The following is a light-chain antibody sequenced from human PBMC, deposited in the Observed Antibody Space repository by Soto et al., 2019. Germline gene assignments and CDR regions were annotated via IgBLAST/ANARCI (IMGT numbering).Light chain of an antibody. Sequence: EIVLTQSPDTLSLSPGESATLSCRASQSVRSSYLAWYQQTPGQTPRLLIYGASNRATGIPDRFSGSGSGTDSTLTISRLEPEDFAVYYCQQYGTTPWTFGQGTKVDIK. J-gene: IGKJ1*01. CDR2: GAS. V-gene: IGKV3-20*01. CDR3: QQYGTTPWT. CDR1: QSVRSSY.